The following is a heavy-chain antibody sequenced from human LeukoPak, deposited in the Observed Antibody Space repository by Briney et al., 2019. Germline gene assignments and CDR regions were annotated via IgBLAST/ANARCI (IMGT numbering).Heavy chain of an antibody. V-gene: IGHV1-8*03. CDR2: MNPNSGNT. CDR3: ARAIRYQLLSDY. CDR1: GYTFSTYD. Sequence: GASVKVSCKTSGYTFSTYDINWVRQAAGQGLEGMGWMNPNSGNTGFAQKFQGRATITRDTSITTAYLELSSLRSEDTAVYYCARAIRYQLLSDYWGQGTLVTVSS. J-gene: IGHJ4*02. D-gene: IGHD2-2*01.